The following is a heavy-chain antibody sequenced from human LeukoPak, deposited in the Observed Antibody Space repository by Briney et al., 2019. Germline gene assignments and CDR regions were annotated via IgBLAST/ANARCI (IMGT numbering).Heavy chain of an antibody. J-gene: IGHJ4*02. Sequence: PGGSLRLSCAASGFTFSDYSMSWVRQAPGKGLEWISYVGLSSGNTKYADSVKGRFTISGDSAKNSVFLQMNSLRVEDTAVYYCARDHRYAFDNWGQGTLVTVSS. D-gene: IGHD5-12*01. CDR1: GFTFSDYS. V-gene: IGHV3-11*06. CDR2: VGLSSGNT. CDR3: ARDHRYAFDN.